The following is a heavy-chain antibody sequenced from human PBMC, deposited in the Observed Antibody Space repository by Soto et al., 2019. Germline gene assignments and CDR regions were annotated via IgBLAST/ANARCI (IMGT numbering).Heavy chain of an antibody. CDR3: AYSSTPFDY. J-gene: IGHJ4*02. CDR1: GFTFSDYV. V-gene: IGHV3-23*01. Sequence: GGSLRLSCTASGFTFSDYVMSWVRQDPGRGLEWVSAISGSGGSTYYADTVKGRFIISRDNSKNTLYLQMISLRAEDTAVYYCAYSSTPFDYWGQGTLVTVSS. CDR2: ISGSGGST. D-gene: IGHD6-13*01.